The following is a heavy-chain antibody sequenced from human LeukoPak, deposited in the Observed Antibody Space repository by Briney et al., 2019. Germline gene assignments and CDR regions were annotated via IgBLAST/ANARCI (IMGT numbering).Heavy chain of an antibody. J-gene: IGHJ6*02. CDR1: GFTFSSYS. CDR3: ARDRGIVVVPALYYYYYGMDV. CDR2: ISSSSSYI. Sequence: GGSLRLSCAASGFTFSSYSMNWVRQAPGKGLEWVSSISSSSSYIYYADSVKGRFTISRDNAKNSLYLQMNSLRAEDTAVYYCARDRGIVVVPALYYYYYGMDVWGQGTTVTVSS. D-gene: IGHD2-2*01. V-gene: IGHV3-21*01.